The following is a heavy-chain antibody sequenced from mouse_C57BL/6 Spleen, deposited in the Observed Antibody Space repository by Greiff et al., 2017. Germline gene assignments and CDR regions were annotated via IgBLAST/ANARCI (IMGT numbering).Heavy chain of an antibody. CDR1: GYTFTSYW. CDR3: TRYYGSSYVWYFDV. Sequence: EVKVVESGTVLARPGASVKMSCKTSGYTFTSYWMHWVKQRPGQGLEWIGAIYPGNSDTSYNQKFKGKAKLTAVTSASTAYMELSSLTNEDSAVYYCTRYYGSSYVWYFDVWGTGTTVTVSS. D-gene: IGHD1-1*01. CDR2: IYPGNSDT. J-gene: IGHJ1*03. V-gene: IGHV1-5*01.